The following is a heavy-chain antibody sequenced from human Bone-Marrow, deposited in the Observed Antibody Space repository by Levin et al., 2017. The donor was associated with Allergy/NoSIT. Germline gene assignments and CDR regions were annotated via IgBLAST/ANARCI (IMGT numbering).Heavy chain of an antibody. V-gene: IGHV5-51*01. CDR2: IYPGDSDT. CDR3: ARPFCSGGRCYAHYFDY. CDR1: GSSFNNYW. D-gene: IGHD2-15*01. Sequence: GGSLRLSCKGSGSSFNNYWIAWVRQMPGKGLEWMGMIYPGDSDTKYSPSFQGQVTMSADKSISTSYLQWSSLKASDTAMYYCARPFCSGGRCYAHYFDYWGQGTLVTVSS. J-gene: IGHJ4*02.